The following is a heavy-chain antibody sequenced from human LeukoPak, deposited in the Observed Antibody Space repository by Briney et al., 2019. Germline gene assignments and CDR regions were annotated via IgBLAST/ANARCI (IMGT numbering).Heavy chain of an antibody. Sequence: PSETLSLTCTVSGGSISSYYWSWIRQPPVKGLEWIGYIYYSGSTNYSPSLKSRVTISVDTSKNQFSLKLSSVTAADTAVYYCARGAGELSPVDYWGQGTLVTVSS. J-gene: IGHJ4*02. CDR2: IYYSGST. V-gene: IGHV4-59*01. D-gene: IGHD3-16*02. CDR3: ARGAGELSPVDY. CDR1: GGSISSYY.